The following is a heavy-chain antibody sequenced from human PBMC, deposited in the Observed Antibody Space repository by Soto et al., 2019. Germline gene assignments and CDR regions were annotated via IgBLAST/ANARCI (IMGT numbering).Heavy chain of an antibody. J-gene: IGHJ6*02. Sequence: QVQLVQSGAEVKKPGSSVKVSCKASGGTCSSYAISWVRQAPGQGLEWMGGIIPISGTANYAQKFQGRVTITADESTSTAYMELSSLRSEDTAVYYCARSQGSSTSLEIYYYYYYGMDVCGQGTTVTVSS. CDR3: ARSQGSSTSLEIYYYYYYGMDV. CDR1: GGTCSSYA. CDR2: IIPISGTA. V-gene: IGHV1-69*01. D-gene: IGHD2-2*01.